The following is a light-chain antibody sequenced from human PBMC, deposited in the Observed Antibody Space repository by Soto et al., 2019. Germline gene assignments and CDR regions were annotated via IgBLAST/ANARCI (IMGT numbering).Light chain of an antibody. CDR1: QDVSIW. Sequence: MTQSPAWVCASGGYRVTITCLASQDVSIWLALYRQKPGKAPELLVYTAYVLHTGVPSRFTASGTGTDFTPHITSLQPEDFETQYCKQAKTFTLHFAPGTXVEIK. CDR2: TAY. J-gene: IGKJ3*01. V-gene: IGKV1-12*01. CDR3: KQAKTFTLH.